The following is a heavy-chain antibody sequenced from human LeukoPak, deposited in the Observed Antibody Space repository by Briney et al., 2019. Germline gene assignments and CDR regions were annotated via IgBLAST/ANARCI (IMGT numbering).Heavy chain of an antibody. J-gene: IGHJ6*02. Sequence: GGSLRLSCAASGFTFSSYAMHWVRQAPGKGLEWVAVISYGGSNKYYADSVKGRFTISRDNSKNTLYLQMNSLRAEDTAVYYCANRGDYYYYGMDVWGQGTTVTVSS. D-gene: IGHD1-26*01. V-gene: IGHV3-30-3*01. CDR1: GFTFSSYA. CDR3: ANRGDYYYYGMDV. CDR2: ISYGGSNK.